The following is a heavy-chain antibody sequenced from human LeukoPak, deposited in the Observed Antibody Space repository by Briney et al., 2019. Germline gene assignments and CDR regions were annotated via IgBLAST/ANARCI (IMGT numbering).Heavy chain of an antibody. J-gene: IGHJ4*02. D-gene: IGHD3-3*01. CDR3: ARDFLEWLPYS. Sequence: GGSLRLSCAASGFSFSYYSMHWVRQAPGKGLEWVLSITSGSNYMYYADSVKGRFTISRDNAKNSLYLQMNSLRAEDTAVYYCARDFLEWLPYSWGQGTLVTVSS. V-gene: IGHV3-21*01. CDR1: GFSFSYYS. CDR2: ITSGSNYM.